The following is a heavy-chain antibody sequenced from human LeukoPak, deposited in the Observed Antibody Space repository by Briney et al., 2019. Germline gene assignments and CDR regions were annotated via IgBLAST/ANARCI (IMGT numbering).Heavy chain of an antibody. D-gene: IGHD6-25*01. CDR2: IYAGGST. CDR3: ARAQRGDYMDV. V-gene: IGHV3-53*01. J-gene: IGHJ6*03. Sequence: GGSLRLSCAASGFTVSSNYMTWVRQAPGKGLEWVSVIYAGGSTYYADSVKGRFTISRDNSKNTLYLLMNNPRAEDTAVYYCARAQRGDYMDVWGKGTTVTISS. CDR1: GFTVSSNY.